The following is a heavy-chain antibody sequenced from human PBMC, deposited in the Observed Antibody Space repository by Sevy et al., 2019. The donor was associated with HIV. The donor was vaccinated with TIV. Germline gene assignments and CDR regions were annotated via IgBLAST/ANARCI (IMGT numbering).Heavy chain of an antibody. J-gene: IGHJ6*02. CDR3: AKARPPREYSSSWITFDYGMDV. D-gene: IGHD6-13*01. CDR1: GFTFSSYA. Sequence: GGSLRLSCAASGFTFSSYAMSWVRQAPGKGLEWVSAISSSGGSTYYADSVKGRFTISRDNSKNTLYLQMNSLRAEDTAVYYCAKARPPREYSSSWITFDYGMDVWGQGTTVTVSS. V-gene: IGHV3-23*01. CDR2: ISSSGGST.